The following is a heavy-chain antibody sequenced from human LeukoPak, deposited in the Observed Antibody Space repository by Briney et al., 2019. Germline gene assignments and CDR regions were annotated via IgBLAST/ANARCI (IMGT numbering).Heavy chain of an antibody. CDR3: ARHLEPDPTTPGDAFDI. CDR1: GGSISSSSYY. D-gene: IGHD1/OR15-1a*01. CDR2: IYYSGST. V-gene: IGHV4-39*01. Sequence: SETLSLTCTVSGGSISSSSYYWGWIRQPPGKGLEWIGSIYYSGSTYYNPSLKSRVTISVDTSKNQFSLKLSSVTAADTAVYYCARHLEPDPTTPGDAFDIWGQGTMVTVSS. J-gene: IGHJ3*02.